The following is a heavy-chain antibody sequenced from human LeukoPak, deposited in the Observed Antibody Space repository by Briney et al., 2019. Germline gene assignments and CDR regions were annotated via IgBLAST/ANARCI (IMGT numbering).Heavy chain of an antibody. CDR2: ISSSSSYT. Sequence: GGSLRLSCAASGFTFSNYAMSWVRQAPGKGLEWVSYISSSSSYTNYADSVKGRFTISRDNAKNSLYLQMNSLRAEDTAVYYCAREHLYYYGSGSYGGMDVWGKGTTVTVSS. CDR1: GFTFSNYA. V-gene: IGHV3-11*06. D-gene: IGHD3-10*01. J-gene: IGHJ6*04. CDR3: AREHLYYYGSGSYGGMDV.